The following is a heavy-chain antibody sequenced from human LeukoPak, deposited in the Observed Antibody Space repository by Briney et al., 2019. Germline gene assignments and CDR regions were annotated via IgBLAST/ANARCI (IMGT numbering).Heavy chain of an antibody. J-gene: IGHJ4*02. CDR3: AKDSIDSWLPDY. CDR1: GFTFAGHG. Sequence: GGSLRLSCALSGFTFAGHGMSWVRQAPGRGLGWVSGISERGDNTYYADSVKGRFTVSRDNSKNTLYLQMNSLRADDTAVYYCAKDSIDSWLPDYWGQGTLVIVSS. D-gene: IGHD6-13*01. CDR2: ISERGDNT. V-gene: IGHV3-23*01.